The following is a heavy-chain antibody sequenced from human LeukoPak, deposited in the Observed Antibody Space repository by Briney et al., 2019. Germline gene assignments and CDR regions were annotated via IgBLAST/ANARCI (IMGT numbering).Heavy chain of an antibody. CDR1: GFTFTNYW. J-gene: IGHJ5*02. CDR3: ARGPVGLSALDA. V-gene: IGHV3-74*01. D-gene: IGHD2-15*01. Sequence: GGSLRLSCAAAGFTFTNYWVHWVRQAPGKGLVWVSRINSDGSEPVYPDSVRGRFTISRDNAKNMLYLTMSSLRAEDTAVYFCARGPVGLSALDAWGQGILVTVSP. CDR2: INSDGSEP.